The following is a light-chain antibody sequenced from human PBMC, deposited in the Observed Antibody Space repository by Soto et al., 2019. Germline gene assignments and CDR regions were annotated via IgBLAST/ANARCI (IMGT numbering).Light chain of an antibody. CDR3: KQYGSSWK. J-gene: IGKJ1*01. V-gene: IGKV3-20*01. CDR2: GSS. Sequence: SVLTTSEGTISFAPCEICTISCRASQTVSSSYLAWYQQKPGQAPRLLIYGSSSRATGIPARFSGSGSGTEFTLTISSLQSEDFAVYYCKQYGSSWKCGQGNTGDIK. CDR1: QTVSSSY.